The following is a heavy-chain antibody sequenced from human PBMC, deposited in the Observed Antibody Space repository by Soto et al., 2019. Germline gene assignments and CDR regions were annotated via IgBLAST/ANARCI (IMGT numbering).Heavy chain of an antibody. Sequence: QVQLQESGPGLVKPSGTLSITCAVSGGSISSSNWWSWVRQRPGKGLEWIGEIYHSGSTNYNPSLKSRVTISADKSKNQFSLKLSSVTAADTAVYYCARDTYGDYASWGLGFDYWGQGTLVTVSS. J-gene: IGHJ4*02. V-gene: IGHV4-4*02. D-gene: IGHD4-17*01. CDR1: GGSISSSNW. CDR3: ARDTYGDYASWGLGFDY. CDR2: IYHSGST.